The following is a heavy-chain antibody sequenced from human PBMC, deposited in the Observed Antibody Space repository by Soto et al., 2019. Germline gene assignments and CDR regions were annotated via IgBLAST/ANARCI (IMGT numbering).Heavy chain of an antibody. V-gene: IGHV3-21*01. CDR1: GFTFSSYS. D-gene: IGHD2-2*01. J-gene: IGHJ6*02. CDR3: ARDSDPRVGIPAAYGMDV. Sequence: PGGSLRLSCAASGFTFSSYSMNWVRQAPGKGLEWVSSISSSSSYIYYADSVKGRFTISRDNAKNSLYLQMNSLRAEDTAVYYCARDSDPRVGIPAAYGMDVWGQGTTVTVSS. CDR2: ISSSSSYI.